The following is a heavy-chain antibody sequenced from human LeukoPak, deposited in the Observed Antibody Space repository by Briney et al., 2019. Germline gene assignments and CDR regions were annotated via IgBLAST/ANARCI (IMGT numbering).Heavy chain of an antibody. V-gene: IGHV1-69*05. Sequence: ASVNVSCKASGGSFSSYAISWVRQAPGQGLEWMGGIIPIFGTANYAQKFQGRVTITTDESTSTAYMELSSLRSEDTAVYYCARGYSGWYGYYFDYWGQGTLVTVSS. CDR1: GGSFSSYA. J-gene: IGHJ4*02. D-gene: IGHD6-19*01. CDR2: IIPIFGTA. CDR3: ARGYSGWYGYYFDY.